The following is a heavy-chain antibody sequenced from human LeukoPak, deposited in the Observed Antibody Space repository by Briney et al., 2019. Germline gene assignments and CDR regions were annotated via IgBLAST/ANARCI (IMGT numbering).Heavy chain of an antibody. CDR1: GFTFSTFA. J-gene: IGHJ3*02. Sequence: GGSLRLSCAASGFTFSTFAMTWVRQPPGKGLEWVSSIFPSGGEIHYADSVKGRFTISRDNAKNSLYLQMNSLRAEDTAVYYCPRGVKGERWLQPGAFDIWGQGTMVTVSS. CDR2: IFPSGGEI. CDR3: PRGVKGERWLQPGAFDI. V-gene: IGHV3-21*01. D-gene: IGHD5-24*01.